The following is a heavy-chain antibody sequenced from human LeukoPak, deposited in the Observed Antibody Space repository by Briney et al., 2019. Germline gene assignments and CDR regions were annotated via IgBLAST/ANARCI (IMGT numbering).Heavy chain of an antibody. Sequence: VASVKVSCKASGGTFSSYAISWVRQAPGQGLEWMGGIIPIFGTANYAQKFQGRVTITTDESTSTAYMELSSLRSEDTAVYYCARGAGYSYGKKPGYYYYYYMDVWGKGTTVTVSS. CDR1: GGTFSSYA. CDR2: IIPIFGTA. D-gene: IGHD5-18*01. CDR3: ARGAGYSYGKKPGYYYYYYMDV. V-gene: IGHV1-69*05. J-gene: IGHJ6*03.